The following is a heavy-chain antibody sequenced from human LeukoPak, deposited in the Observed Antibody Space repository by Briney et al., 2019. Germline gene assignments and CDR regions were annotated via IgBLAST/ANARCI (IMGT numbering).Heavy chain of an antibody. CDR1: GFTFNFYA. J-gene: IGHJ3*02. CDR2: IWYDGSNT. V-gene: IGHV3-33*01. D-gene: IGHD4-17*01. CDR3: ARDHGTVTTIRGFDI. Sequence: GGSLRLSCAASGFTFNFYAMHWVRQAPGKGLEWVAVIWYDGSNTYYADFVKGRFTISRDNSKNTLYLQMNSLRDEDTAVYYCARDHGTVTTIRGFDIWGQGTMVTISS.